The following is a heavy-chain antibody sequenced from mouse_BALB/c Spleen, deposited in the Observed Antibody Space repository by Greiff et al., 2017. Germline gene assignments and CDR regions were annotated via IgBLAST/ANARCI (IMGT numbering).Heavy chain of an antibody. V-gene: IGHV5-6-5*01. CDR2: ISSGGST. CDR3: ARAEITTAWFAY. Sequence: EVQLVESGGGLVKPGGSLKLSCAASGFTFSSYAMSWVRQNPEKRLEWVASISSGGSTYSPDRVKGRCTLSRAHARNSLYLQMSSLRSEDTAMYYCARAEITTAWFAYWGQGTLVTVSA. CDR1: GFTFSSYA. J-gene: IGHJ3*01. D-gene: IGHD1-1*01.